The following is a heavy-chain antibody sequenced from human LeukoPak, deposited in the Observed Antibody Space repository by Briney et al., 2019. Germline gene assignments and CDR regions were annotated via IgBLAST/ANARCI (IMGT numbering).Heavy chain of an antibody. CDR1: GFTFSSYA. V-gene: IGHV3-30*04. J-gene: IGHJ4*02. CDR2: ISYDGSNK. Sequence: QPGGSLRLSCAASGFTFSSYAMHWVRQAPGKGLEWVAVISYDGSNKYYADSVKGRFTISRDNSKNSLYLQMNSLRAEDTALYYCAKSHAGDRGIFDYWGQGTLVTVSS. D-gene: IGHD3-10*01. CDR3: AKSHAGDRGIFDY.